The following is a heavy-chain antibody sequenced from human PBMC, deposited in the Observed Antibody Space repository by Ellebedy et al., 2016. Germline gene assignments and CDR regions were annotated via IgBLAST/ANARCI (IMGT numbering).Heavy chain of an antibody. D-gene: IGHD6-13*01. Sequence: GGSLRLSXAASGFTFSSYGMHWVRQAPGKGLEWVAVISYDGSNKYYADSVKGRFTISRDNSKNTLYLQMNSLRAEDTAVYYCAKDRVAAADYWGQGTLVTVSS. V-gene: IGHV3-30*18. CDR3: AKDRVAAADY. CDR1: GFTFSSYG. CDR2: ISYDGSNK. J-gene: IGHJ4*02.